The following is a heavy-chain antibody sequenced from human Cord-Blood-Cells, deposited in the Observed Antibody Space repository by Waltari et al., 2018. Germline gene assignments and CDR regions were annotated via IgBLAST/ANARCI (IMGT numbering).Heavy chain of an antibody. CDR3: ARNHFTDTVTQDYYYGMDV. J-gene: IGHJ6*02. CDR2: ISPIIGTA. D-gene: IGHD4-4*01. Sequence: QVQLVQSGAEVKKPGSSVKVSCKASGGTFSSYAISWVRQAPGQGLEWMGGISPIIGTANYAEKFQGRVTITADKSTSTAYMELSSLRSEDTAVYYCARNHFTDTVTQDYYYGMDVWGQGTTVTVSS. V-gene: IGHV1-69*06. CDR1: GGTFSSYA.